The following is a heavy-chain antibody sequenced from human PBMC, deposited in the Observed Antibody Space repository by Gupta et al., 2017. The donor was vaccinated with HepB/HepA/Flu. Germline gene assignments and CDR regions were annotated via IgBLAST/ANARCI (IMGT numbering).Heavy chain of an antibody. CDR2: MSPVSGNT. Sequence: QVQLVQSGAEVKQPGASVKVACKASAYTFPTYNIHWVRQATGQGLEWMGWMSPVSGNTAYAQKFQGRVALTRNTSITTAYMELSSLRSEDTAVYFCASGYSVSGSYDYWGQGTLVTVSS. J-gene: IGHJ4*02. V-gene: IGHV1-8*02. CDR3: ASGYSVSGSYDY. CDR1: AYTFPTYN. D-gene: IGHD3-10*01.